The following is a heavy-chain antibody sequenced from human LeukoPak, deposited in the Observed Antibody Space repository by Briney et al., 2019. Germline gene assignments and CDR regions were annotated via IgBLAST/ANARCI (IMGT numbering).Heavy chain of an antibody. D-gene: IGHD5-18*01. CDR2: IIPILCIA. CDR1: GGTFSSYA. Sequence: ASVKVSCKASGGTFSSYAISWVRQAPGQGLEWMGRIIPILCIANYAQKFQGRVTITADKSTSPAYMELSSLRSEDTAVYYCARLSPLQLWSFDYWGQGTLVTVSS. V-gene: IGHV1-69*04. CDR3: ARLSPLQLWSFDY. J-gene: IGHJ4*02.